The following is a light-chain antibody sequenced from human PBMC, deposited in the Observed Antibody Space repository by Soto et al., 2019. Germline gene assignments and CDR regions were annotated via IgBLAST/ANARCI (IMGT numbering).Light chain of an antibody. J-gene: IGKJ5*01. Sequence: DIQMTQSPSSLSASVGDRVTISCRASQSISDYLTWYQQKPGKAPKLLIYAASSLQSGVPSRFSGSGSGTDFTLTISSLQPEDVATYYCEQTYSTPVTLGQGTRLEIK. V-gene: IGKV1-39*01. CDR1: QSISDY. CDR3: EQTYSTPVT. CDR2: AAS.